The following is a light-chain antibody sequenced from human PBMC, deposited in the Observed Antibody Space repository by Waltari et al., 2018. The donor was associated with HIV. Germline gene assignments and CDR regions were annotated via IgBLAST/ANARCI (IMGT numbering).Light chain of an antibody. Sequence: QSVLTPPPSVSGAPGQRVTISCTGSSSNIGAGYQEHWYQQLPGTAPKLLIYGNSNRPSGVPDRFSGSKSGTSASLAITGLQAEDEADYHCQSYDSSLSGYVFGTGTKVTVL. V-gene: IGLV1-40*01. J-gene: IGLJ1*01. CDR2: GNS. CDR1: SSNIGAGYQ. CDR3: QSYDSSLSGYV.